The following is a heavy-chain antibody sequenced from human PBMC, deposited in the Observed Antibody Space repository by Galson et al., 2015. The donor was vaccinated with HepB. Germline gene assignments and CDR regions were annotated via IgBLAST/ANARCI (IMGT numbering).Heavy chain of an antibody. J-gene: IGHJ2*01. V-gene: IGHV1-18*04. Sequence: SVKVSCKASGYTFTSYGISWVRQAPGQGLEWMGWISAYNGNTNYAQKLQGRVTMTTDTSTSTAYVELRSLRSDDTAVYYCARVPGYSSGWYEFGRHSDYWYFDLWGRGTLVTVSS. CDR2: ISAYNGNT. CDR3: ARVPGYSSGWYEFGRHSDYWYFDL. CDR1: GYTFTSYG. D-gene: IGHD6-19*01.